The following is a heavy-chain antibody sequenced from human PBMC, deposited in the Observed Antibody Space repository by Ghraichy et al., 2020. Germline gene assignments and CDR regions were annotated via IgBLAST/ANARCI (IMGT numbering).Heavy chain of an antibody. CDR2: IYYSGST. CDR3: ARGPIWRKRIYYYYYIDV. V-gene: IGHV4-59*01. CDR1: GGSISSYY. J-gene: IGHJ6*03. D-gene: IGHD3-16*01. Sequence: SETLSLTCTVSGGSISSYYWSWIRQPPGKGLEWIGYIYYSGSTNYNPSLKSRVTISVDTSKNQFSLKLSSGTAADTAVYYCARGPIWRKRIYYYYYIDVWGKGTTVTVAS.